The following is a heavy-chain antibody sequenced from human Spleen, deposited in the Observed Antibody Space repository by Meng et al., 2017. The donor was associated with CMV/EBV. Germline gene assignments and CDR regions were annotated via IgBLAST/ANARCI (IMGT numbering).Heavy chain of an antibody. CDR2: ISSSGSYI. Sequence: GESLKISCAPSGFTFSSYTINWVRQAPGKGLEWVSAISSSGSYIFYADSVKGRFTISRDNARNSLFLQMNSLRAEDTAVYYCARPDSTVHYSDSWGQGTLVTVSS. J-gene: IGHJ4*02. CDR3: ARPDSTVHYSDS. V-gene: IGHV3-21*04. CDR1: GFTFSSYT. D-gene: IGHD4-11*01.